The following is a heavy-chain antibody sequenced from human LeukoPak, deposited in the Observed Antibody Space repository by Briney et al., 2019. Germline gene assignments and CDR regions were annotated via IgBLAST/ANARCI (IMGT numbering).Heavy chain of an antibody. CDR1: GFTFSSFS. D-gene: IGHD1-26*01. V-gene: IGHV3-21*01. CDR2: ISGSSSYI. CDR3: ARDRIVGATIDY. Sequence: GGSLRLSCAASGFTFSSFSMNWVRQAPGKGLEWVSSISGSSSYIYYADSVKGRFTISRDNAKNSLYLQMNSLRVEDTAVYYCARDRIVGATIDYWGQGTLVTVSS. J-gene: IGHJ4*02.